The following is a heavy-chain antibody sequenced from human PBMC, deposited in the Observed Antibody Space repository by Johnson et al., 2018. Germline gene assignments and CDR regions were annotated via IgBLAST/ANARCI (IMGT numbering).Heavy chain of an antibody. CDR2: ISSTDRNE. CDR1: GFTFRYYA. Sequence: QVQLRESGGGAVDPGGSLRLWCATSGFTFRYYAMHWVRQAPGKGLEWVEVISSTDRNEFYTDPVKGRFSISREDSKNTLYLQMNSLRPEDTDVYQCARDNYPLGFDALDIWGQGTMVTVSS. CDR3: ARDNYPLGFDALDI. J-gene: IGHJ3*02. V-gene: IGHV3-30*03. D-gene: IGHD5-24*01.